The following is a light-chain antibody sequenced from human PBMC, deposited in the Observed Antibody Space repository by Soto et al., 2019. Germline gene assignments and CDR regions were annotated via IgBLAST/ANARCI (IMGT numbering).Light chain of an antibody. Sequence: EIVLTQSACTLSWSPGERATLSSGASQSVSSSYLAWYQQKHGQAPRPPIYGASSRATGIPDRFSGSGSGTDFNLTISRLEPEDFAVYYCQQYGSSQITFGQGTRLEIK. CDR2: GAS. J-gene: IGKJ5*01. CDR3: QQYGSSQIT. V-gene: IGKV3-20*01. CDR1: QSVSSSY.